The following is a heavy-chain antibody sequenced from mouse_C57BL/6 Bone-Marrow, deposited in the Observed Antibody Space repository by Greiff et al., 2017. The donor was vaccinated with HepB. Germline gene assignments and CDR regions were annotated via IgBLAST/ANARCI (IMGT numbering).Heavy chain of an antibody. D-gene: IGHD1-1*01. CDR3: ARRGYYGSSYDYAMDY. Sequence: QVQLKQSGAELVKPGASVKMSCKASGYTFTTYPIEWMKQNHGKSLEWIGNFHPYNDDTKYNEKFKGKATLTVEKSSSTVYLELSRLTSDDSAVYYCARRGYYGSSYDYAMDYWGQGTSVTVSS. CDR2: FHPYNDDT. J-gene: IGHJ4*01. V-gene: IGHV1-47*01. CDR1: GYTFTTYP.